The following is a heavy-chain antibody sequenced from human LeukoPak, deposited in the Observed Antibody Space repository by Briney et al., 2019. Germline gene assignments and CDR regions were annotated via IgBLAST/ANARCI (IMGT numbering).Heavy chain of an antibody. D-gene: IGHD3-3*01. J-gene: IGHJ4*02. V-gene: IGHV3-23*01. CDR1: GLTLSSYA. CDR2: ISPRCDRT. CDR3: AIMRGYYDGSSFWVQ. Sequence: GGSLRLSCALSGLTLSSYAMSWVRHAPGKGLEWVSYISPRCDRTSHADSEEGRLNISRDHTRNTLYLQIDSLRDEETGVYYCAIMRGYYDGSSFWVQWGQGTLVTVSS.